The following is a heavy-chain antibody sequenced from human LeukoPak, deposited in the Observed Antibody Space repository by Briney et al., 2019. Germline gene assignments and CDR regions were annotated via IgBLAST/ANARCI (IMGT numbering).Heavy chain of an antibody. J-gene: IGHJ6*02. D-gene: IGHD1-7*01. CDR3: PREPKLELLWGHRPNYYYYGMDV. Sequence: ASVKVSCKASGYTFTSYGISWVRQAPGQGLEWMGWISAYNGKTNYAQKLKGRVTMTTETSTSTAYMERRRLRPDDTAVYYCPREPKLELLWGHRPNYYYYGMDVWGQGTTVTVSS. CDR1: GYTFTSYG. V-gene: IGHV1-18*01. CDR2: ISAYNGKT.